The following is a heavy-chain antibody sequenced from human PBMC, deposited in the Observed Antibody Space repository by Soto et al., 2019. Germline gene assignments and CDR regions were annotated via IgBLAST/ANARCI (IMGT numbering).Heavy chain of an antibody. J-gene: IGHJ4*02. CDR2: ISAYNGNT. V-gene: IGHV1-18*01. Sequence: GASVKVSCKASGYTFTSYGISWVRQAPGQGLEWMGWISAYNGNTNYAQKLQGRVNMTTDTSTSTAYMELRSLRSDDTAVYYCARGVLGQQWLEYFDYWGQGTLVTVSS. CDR3: ARGVLGQQWLEYFDY. CDR1: GYTFTSYG. D-gene: IGHD6-19*01.